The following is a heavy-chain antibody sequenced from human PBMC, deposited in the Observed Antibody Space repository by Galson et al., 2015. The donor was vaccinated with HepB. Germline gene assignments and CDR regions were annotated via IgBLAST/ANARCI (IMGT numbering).Heavy chain of an antibody. J-gene: IGHJ6*02. V-gene: IGHV4-59*01. CDR2: IYHSGST. CDR1: GDSISRYY. Sequence: SETLSLTCTVSGDSISRYYWSWIRQPPGKGLEWIGYIYHSGSTNYSPSLKSRVTISVDTSRNQFSLKLSSVTAADTAVYYCARAPIAMDVWGQGTTVTVSS. CDR3: ARAPIAMDV. D-gene: IGHD2-21*01.